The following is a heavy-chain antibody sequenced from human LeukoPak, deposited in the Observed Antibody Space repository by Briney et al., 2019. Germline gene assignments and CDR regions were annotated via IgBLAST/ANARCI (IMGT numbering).Heavy chain of an antibody. CDR3: ARGAHYHDSSEGYDY. D-gene: IGHD3-22*01. V-gene: IGHV1-2*02. CDR2: INPNSGGT. Sequence: ASVKVSCKASGYTFTGYYMHWVRQAPGQGLELMGWINPNSGGTNYAQKFQGRVTMTRDTSISTAYMELSRLRSDDTAVYYCARGAHYHDSSEGYDYWGQGTLVTVSS. J-gene: IGHJ4*02. CDR1: GYTFTGYY.